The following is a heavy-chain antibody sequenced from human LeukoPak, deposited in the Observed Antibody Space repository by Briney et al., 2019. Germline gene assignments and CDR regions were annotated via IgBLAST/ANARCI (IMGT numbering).Heavy chain of an antibody. Sequence: PGGSLRLSCAASGFIFTNAWMSWVRQAPGKGLEWVGRIKSKTDGGTTDYAAAVKGRFTISRDDSKNTLYLQMNSLKTEDTAVFYCTADDLDYYASRGRDDWGQGTLVTVSS. V-gene: IGHV3-15*01. CDR3: TADDLDYYASRGRDD. CDR1: GFIFTNAW. J-gene: IGHJ4*02. D-gene: IGHD3-22*01. CDR2: IKSKTDGGTT.